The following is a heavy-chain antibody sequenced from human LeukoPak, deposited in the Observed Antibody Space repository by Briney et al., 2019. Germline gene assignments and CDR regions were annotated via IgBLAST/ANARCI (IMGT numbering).Heavy chain of an antibody. Sequence: PGGSLRLSCLASGFIFGDYAMSWIRQAPGKGLEWVGLIRSKTYGGTTEYAASVKGRFTISRDDSKRIAYQQMNSLKADDTAVYYCTRFRGTGWYFDYWGQGTLVTVSS. CDR1: GFIFGDYA. J-gene: IGHJ4*02. CDR3: TRFRGTGWYFDY. V-gene: IGHV3-49*03. CDR2: IRSKTYGGTT. D-gene: IGHD6-19*01.